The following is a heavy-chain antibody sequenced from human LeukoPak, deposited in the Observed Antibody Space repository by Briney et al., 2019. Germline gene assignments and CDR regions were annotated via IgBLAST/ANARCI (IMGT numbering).Heavy chain of an antibody. J-gene: IGHJ4*02. CDR1: GFTFRNYG. V-gene: IGHV3-33*01. CDR3: ARDQASAFDY. Sequence: GRSLRLSCAASGFTFRNYGIHWDRQAPGKGLEWVAVIWYDGSKKYYADSVKGRFTISRDNSKYAVYLQMNSLRAEDTAVYYCARDQASAFDYGGQGTLVTVSS. CDR2: IWYDGSKK.